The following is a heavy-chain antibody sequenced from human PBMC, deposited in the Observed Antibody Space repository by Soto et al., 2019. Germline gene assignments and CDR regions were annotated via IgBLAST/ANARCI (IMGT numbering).Heavy chain of an antibody. V-gene: IGHV4-59*08. CDR3: ARRGGDYYDSSGISRVFDP. J-gene: IGHJ5*02. CDR1: GGSISSYY. Sequence: PSETLSLTCTVSGGSISSYYWSWIRQPPGKGLEWIGYIYYSGSTNYNPSLKSRVTISVDTSKNQFSLKLSSVTAADTAVYYCARRGGDYYDSSGISRVFDPWGQGTLVTVSS. D-gene: IGHD3-22*01. CDR2: IYYSGST.